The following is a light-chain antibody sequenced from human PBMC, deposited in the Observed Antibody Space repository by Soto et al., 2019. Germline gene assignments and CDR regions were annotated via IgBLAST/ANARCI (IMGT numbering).Light chain of an antibody. CDR3: QQYYSYPPT. Sequence: IRMTQSPSSFSASTGDRVTITCRASQGISSYLAWYQQKPGKAPKLLIYAASTLQSGVPSRFSGSGSGTDFTLTISCLQSEDFATYYCQQYYSYPPTSGGGTKVEIK. CDR2: AAS. J-gene: IGKJ4*01. V-gene: IGKV1-8*01. CDR1: QGISSY.